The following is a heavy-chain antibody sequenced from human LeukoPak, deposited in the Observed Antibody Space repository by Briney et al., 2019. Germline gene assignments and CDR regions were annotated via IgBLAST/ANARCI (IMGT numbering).Heavy chain of an antibody. CDR1: GFTLNSYW. D-gene: IGHD2-15*01. CDR2: ISFTGGTT. J-gene: IGHJ6*03. Sequence: GGSLRLSCAASGFTLNSYWMSWVRQAPGKGLEWVSSISFTGGTTYYADSVKGRFTISRDNSKDTLYLQMNSVRAEDTAIYYCVKNGDRGAYCSGGSCYPYYYYYMDVWGKGTTVTISS. V-gene: IGHV3-23*01. CDR3: VKNGDRGAYCSGGSCYPYYYYYMDV.